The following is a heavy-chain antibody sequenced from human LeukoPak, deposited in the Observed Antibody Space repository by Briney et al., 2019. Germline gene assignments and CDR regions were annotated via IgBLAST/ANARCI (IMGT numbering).Heavy chain of an antibody. V-gene: IGHV1-69*13. J-gene: IGHJ4*02. CDR2: IIPIFGTA. Sequence: SVKVSCKASGGTFSSYAISWVRQAPGQGLEWMGGIIPIFGTANYAQKFQGRVTITADESTSTAYMELSSLRSEDTAVYYCAIKNVDTAMVHFDYWGQGTLVTVSS. CDR3: AIKNVDTAMVHFDY. D-gene: IGHD5-18*01. CDR1: GGTFSSYA.